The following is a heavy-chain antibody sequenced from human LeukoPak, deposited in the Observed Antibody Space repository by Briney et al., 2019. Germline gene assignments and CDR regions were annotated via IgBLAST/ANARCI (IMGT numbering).Heavy chain of an antibody. CDR1: GFTLSDHY. D-gene: IGHD2-2*01. Sequence: PGGSLRLSCATSGFTLSDHYMDWVRQAPGKGLEWVGRSRNKANSCTTEYAASVKDRFTISRDDSKNTLYLQMNSLKTEDTAVYYCARSSSTAVVTSDTRYYYYYYMDVWGKGATVTVSS. V-gene: IGHV3-72*01. CDR2: SRNKANSCTT. CDR3: ARSSSTAVVTSDTRYYYYYYMDV. J-gene: IGHJ6*03.